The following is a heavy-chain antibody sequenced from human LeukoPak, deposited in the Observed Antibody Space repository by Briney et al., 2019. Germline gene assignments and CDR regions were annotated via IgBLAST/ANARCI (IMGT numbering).Heavy chain of an antibody. CDR1: GGSISSDY. J-gene: IGHJ4*02. CDR3: AREGGFYRPLDY. D-gene: IGHD3-3*01. Sequence: SETLSPTCTVSGGSISSDYWSWIRQPPGKGLEWIGYIYYSGRTYYNPSLKSRITISVDTSKNQFSLKLSSVTAADTAVYYCAREGGFYRPLDYTGQGTLVTVSS. CDR2: IYYSGRT. V-gene: IGHV4-59*01.